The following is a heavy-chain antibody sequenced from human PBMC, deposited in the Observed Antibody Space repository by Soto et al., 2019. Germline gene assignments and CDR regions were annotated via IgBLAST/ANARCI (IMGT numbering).Heavy chain of an antibody. D-gene: IGHD3-10*01. CDR3: ARDSRALVRGVPYYYYGMDV. V-gene: IGHV4-4*02. CDR2: IYHSGST. J-gene: IGHJ6*02. CDR1: GASISSTHC. Sequence: PSENLSITCSVCGASISSTHCCSWVRQLQGKGREWIGEIYHSGSTNYNPSLKSRGTISVDKSKNQFSLKLSSVTAADTAVYYCARDSRALVRGVPYYYYGMDVWGQGTTVT.